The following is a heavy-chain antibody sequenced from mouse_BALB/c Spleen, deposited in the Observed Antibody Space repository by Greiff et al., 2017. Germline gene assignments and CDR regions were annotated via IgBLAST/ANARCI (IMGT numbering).Heavy chain of an antibody. CDR3: TSSYAMDY. CDR2: IRLKSDNYAT. D-gene: IGHD1-1*01. CDR1: GFTFSSYW. V-gene: IGHV6-3*01. Sequence: EVKVEESGGGLVQPGGSMKLSCVASGFTFSSYWMSWVRQSPEKGLEWVAEIRLKSDNYATHYAESVKGKFTISRDDSKSRLYLQMNSLRAEDTGIYYCTSSYAMDYWGQGTSVTVSS. J-gene: IGHJ4*01.